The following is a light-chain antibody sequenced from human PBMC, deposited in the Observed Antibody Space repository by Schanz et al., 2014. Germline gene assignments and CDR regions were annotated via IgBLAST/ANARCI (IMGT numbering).Light chain of an antibody. V-gene: IGLV2-11*01. CDR1: SSDVGSYDS. J-gene: IGLJ3*02. CDR2: NVN. Sequence: QSALTQPPSASGSPGQSVTISCTGTSSDVGSYDSVSWYQRHPGTVPKPMIYNVNTQPSGVPDRFSGSKSGTSASLAITGLQAEDEADYYCQSYDSSLSGPWVFGGGTKLTVL. CDR3: QSYDSSLSGPWV.